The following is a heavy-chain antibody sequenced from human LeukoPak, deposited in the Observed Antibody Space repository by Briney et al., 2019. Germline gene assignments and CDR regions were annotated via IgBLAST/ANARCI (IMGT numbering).Heavy chain of an antibody. CDR3: ARTLDMSGAGGVYYYYMDV. J-gene: IGHJ6*03. V-gene: IGHV1-69*05. CDR1: GGTFSSYA. CDR2: IIPIFGTA. Sequence: SVKVSCKASGGTFSSYAISWGRQAPGQRLEWMGGIIPIFGTANYAQKFQGRVTITTDESTSTAHMEVSSLRSEDTGVYYCARTLDMSGAGGVYYYYMDVWGKGTTVTVSS. D-gene: IGHD3-16*01.